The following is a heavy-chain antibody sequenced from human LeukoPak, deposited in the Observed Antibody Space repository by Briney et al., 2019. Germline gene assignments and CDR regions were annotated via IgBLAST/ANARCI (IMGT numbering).Heavy chain of an antibody. V-gene: IGHV3-9*01. J-gene: IGHJ4*02. CDR2: ISWNSGSI. CDR3: AKDMRAVAGPFDY. CDR1: GFTFDDYA. D-gene: IGHD6-19*01. Sequence: GGSLRLSCAASGFTFDDYAMHWVRQAPGKGLEWVSGISWNSGSIGYADSVKGRFTISRDNAKNSLHLQMNSLRAEDTALYYCAKDMRAVAGPFDYWGQGTLVTVSS.